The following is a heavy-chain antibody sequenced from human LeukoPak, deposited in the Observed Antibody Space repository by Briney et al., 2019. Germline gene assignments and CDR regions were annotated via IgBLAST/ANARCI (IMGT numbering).Heavy chain of an antibody. D-gene: IGHD3-10*01. Sequence: PGGSLRLSCAASGFTFSSYGMHWVRQAPGKGLEWVAVISYDGSNKYYADSVKGRFTIFRDNSKNTLCLQMNSLGAEDTAVYYCAKEYFTSDYYGSGSRPGMDVWGQGTTVTVSS. J-gene: IGHJ6*02. CDR2: ISYDGSNK. V-gene: IGHV3-30*18. CDR3: AKEYFTSDYYGSGSRPGMDV. CDR1: GFTFSSYG.